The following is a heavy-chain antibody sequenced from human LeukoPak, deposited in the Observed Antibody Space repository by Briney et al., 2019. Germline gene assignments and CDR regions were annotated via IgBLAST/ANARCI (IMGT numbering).Heavy chain of an antibody. CDR3: ARDQGYTYGSLDY. J-gene: IGHJ4*02. CDR2: IYYSGTT. V-gene: IGHV4-61*01. CDR1: GGSFSNGSYY. D-gene: IGHD5-18*01. Sequence: SENLSLTCTVSGGSFSNGSYYWSWIRQPPGKGLEWIGYIYYSGTTNYNPSLTSRVTMSVDTSKNQFSLKVTSVTAADTAVYYCARDQGYTYGSLDYWGQGTLVTVSS.